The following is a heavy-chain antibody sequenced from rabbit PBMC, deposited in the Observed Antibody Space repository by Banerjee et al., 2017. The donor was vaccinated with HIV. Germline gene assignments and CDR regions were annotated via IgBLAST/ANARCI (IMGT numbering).Heavy chain of an antibody. V-gene: IGHV1S45*01. CDR2: MNAGDDDKI. Sequence: QQQLVESGGDLVKPGGSLTLTCTASGFSFSGSYWICWVRQAPVTGLEWIACMNAGDDDKICYASWAKGRFTIYKTSSTTVTLQMTSLTAADTATYFCARDLAGVIGWNFSLWGPGTLVTVS. J-gene: IGHJ4*01. CDR1: GFSFSGSYW. CDR3: ARDLAGVIGWNFSL. D-gene: IGHD4-1*01.